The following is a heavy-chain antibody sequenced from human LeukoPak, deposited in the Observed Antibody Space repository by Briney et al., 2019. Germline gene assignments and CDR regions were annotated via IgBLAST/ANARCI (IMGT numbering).Heavy chain of an antibody. CDR2: ISSSSSYI. D-gene: IGHD6-6*01. Sequence: PGGSLRLSCAASGFTLSSYNMNWVRQAPGKGLEWVSSISSSSSYIYYADSVKGRFTISRDNAKNSLYLRMNSLRAEDTAVYYCARDSRSSDYMDVWGKGTTVSVSS. CDR3: ARDSRSSDYMDV. J-gene: IGHJ6*03. V-gene: IGHV3-21*01. CDR1: GFTLSSYN.